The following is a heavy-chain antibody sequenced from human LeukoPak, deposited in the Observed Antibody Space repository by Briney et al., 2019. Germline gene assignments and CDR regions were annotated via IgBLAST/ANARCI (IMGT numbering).Heavy chain of an antibody. V-gene: IGHV5-51*01. D-gene: IGHD3-9*01. CDR3: ARPQYYDILTGSYNWFDP. J-gene: IGHJ5*02. CDR1: GYSFTSDW. CDR2: IYPGDSDT. Sequence: RGESLQISCKVSGYSFTSDWIGWVRQMPGKGLEWMGIIYPGDSDTRYSPSFQGQVTISADKSISTAYLQWSSLKASDTAMYYCARPQYYDILTGSYNWFDPWGQGTLVTVSS.